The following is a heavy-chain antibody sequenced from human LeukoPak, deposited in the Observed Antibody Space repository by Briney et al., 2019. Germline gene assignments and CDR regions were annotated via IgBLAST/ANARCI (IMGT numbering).Heavy chain of an antibody. CDR3: ATHPGGLQSGFDN. Sequence: GESLKISFKGSGYSFTIYWIAWVRQMPGKGLEYMGIIHPGDSDTRYSPSFQGQVTISVDRSSSTAYIQWSRLKASDTAMYYCATHPGGLQSGFDNWGQGTLVTVSS. J-gene: IGHJ4*02. D-gene: IGHD5-24*01. CDR2: IHPGDSDT. V-gene: IGHV5-51*01. CDR1: GYSFTIYW.